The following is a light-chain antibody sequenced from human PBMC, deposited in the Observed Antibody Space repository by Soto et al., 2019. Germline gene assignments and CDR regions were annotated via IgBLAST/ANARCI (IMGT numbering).Light chain of an antibody. CDR1: QNIGSSN. J-gene: IGKJ1*01. CDR2: GAS. CDR3: QQNVSSPRT. V-gene: IGKV3-20*01. Sequence: EIVLTQSPDTLSLSPGERATLSCRASQNIGSSNVAWYQHKPGLAPRLLLYGASTRATGIPDRFSGSGSGTDFTLTISRLEPEDFAVYYCQQNVSSPRTFGQGTKVDIK.